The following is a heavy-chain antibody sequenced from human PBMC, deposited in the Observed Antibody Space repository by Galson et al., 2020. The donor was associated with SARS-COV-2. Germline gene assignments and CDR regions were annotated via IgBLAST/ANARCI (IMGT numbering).Heavy chain of an antibody. D-gene: IGHD4-4*01. CDR3: ARDRDYSNYVDV. Sequence: SQTLSLTCTVSGGSISSYYWSWIRQPPGKGLEWIGYIYYSGSTNYNPSLKSRVTISVDTSKNQFSLKLSSVTAADTAVYYCARDRDYSNYVDVGGKGTTVTVSS. CDR1: GGSISSYY. CDR2: IYYSGST. J-gene: IGHJ6*03. V-gene: IGHV4-59*01.